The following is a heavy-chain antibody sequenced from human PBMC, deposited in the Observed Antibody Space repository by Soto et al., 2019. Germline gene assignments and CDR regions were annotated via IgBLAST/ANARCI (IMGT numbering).Heavy chain of an antibody. CDR1: GDSITSYY. Sequence: QVQLQESGPGLGKPSETLSLTCTVSGDSITSYYWSWIRQPPGKALEWIGYIYYSGSTDNNPSLKSRVTISLDPAKKQISLKLKSVTAADTAVYYCARDLGIGSGPFDAWGQGTMVTVSA. CDR2: IYYSGST. V-gene: IGHV4-59*01. D-gene: IGHD2-2*03. J-gene: IGHJ3*01. CDR3: ARDLGIGSGPFDA.